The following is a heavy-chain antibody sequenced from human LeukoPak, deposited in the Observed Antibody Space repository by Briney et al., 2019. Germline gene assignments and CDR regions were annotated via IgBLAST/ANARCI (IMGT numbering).Heavy chain of an antibody. CDR3: AREARGIAALYSFDY. CDR2: IWYDGSNK. J-gene: IGHJ4*02. V-gene: IGHV3-33*01. CDR1: GFTFSSYG. D-gene: IGHD6-13*01. Sequence: GGSLRLSCAASGFTFSSYGMHWVRQAPGKGLEWVAVIWYDGSNKYYADSVKGRFTISRDNSKNTLYLQMNSLRAEDTAVYYCAREARGIAALYSFDYWGQGTLVTVSS.